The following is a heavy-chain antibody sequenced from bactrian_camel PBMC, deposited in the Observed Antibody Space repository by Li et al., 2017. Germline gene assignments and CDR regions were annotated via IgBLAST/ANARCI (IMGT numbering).Heavy chain of an antibody. V-gene: IGHV3S6*01. CDR2: IYSEGSAP. D-gene: IGHD2*01. CDR1: GSTYGNC. CDR3: AADLGWCGSRPLQREFRN. Sequence: QLVESGGGSVQAGGSLRLSCVVSGSTYGNCVGWFRQAPGKEREGVAGIYSEGSAPDYADSVKGRFTISQDNAKNTVFLQMDSLKPEDTAMYYCAADLGWCGSRPLQREFRNWGQGTQVTVS. J-gene: IGHJ4*01.